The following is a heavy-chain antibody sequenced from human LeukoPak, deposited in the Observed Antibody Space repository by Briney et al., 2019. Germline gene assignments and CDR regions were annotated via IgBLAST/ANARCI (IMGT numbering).Heavy chain of an antibody. CDR2: INPSDGTT. J-gene: IGHJ4*02. Sequence: GSSVKVSCKASGGTFSSYAIHWVRQAPGQGLEWMGVINPSDGTTSYAQKFQGRVTMTRDTSTSTVYMELSSLRSEDTAVYYCARYSSGTPADYWGQGTLVTVSS. CDR1: GGTFSSYA. CDR3: ARYSSGTPADY. D-gene: IGHD6-19*01. V-gene: IGHV1-46*01.